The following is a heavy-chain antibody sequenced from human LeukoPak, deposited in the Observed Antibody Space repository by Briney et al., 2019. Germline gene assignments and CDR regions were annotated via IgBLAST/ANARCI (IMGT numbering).Heavy chain of an antibody. CDR1: GYTFTGYY. CDR2: INPNNGGT. D-gene: IGHD2-2*02. J-gene: IGHJ5*02. Sequence: GASVKVSCKASGYTFTGYYMHWVRQAPGQGLEWMGWINPNNGGTNYAQKFQGRVTMTRDTSISTAYMELSRLRSDDTAVYYCARDHEGVVVPAAISNWFDPWGQGTLVTVSS. V-gene: IGHV1-2*02. CDR3: ARDHEGVVVPAAISNWFDP.